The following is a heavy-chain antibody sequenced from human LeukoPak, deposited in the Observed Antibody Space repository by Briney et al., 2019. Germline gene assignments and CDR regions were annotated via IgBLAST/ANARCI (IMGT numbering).Heavy chain of an antibody. J-gene: IGHJ4*02. CDR1: GGAFSGYS. V-gene: IGHV4-34*01. Sequence: SETLSLTCAVYGGAFSGYSWSRIRQPPGKGLEWIGEIDPNGTTNYNPSLKSRVTLSEDTSKNQFSLNLNSVTAADTAIYYCARGRSYEYGDYDYWGQGMLVTVSS. CDR3: ARGRSYEYGDYDY. CDR2: IDPNGTT. D-gene: IGHD4-17*01.